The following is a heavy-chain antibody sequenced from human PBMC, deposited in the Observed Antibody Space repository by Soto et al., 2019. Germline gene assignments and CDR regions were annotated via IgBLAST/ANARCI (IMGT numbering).Heavy chain of an antibody. CDR3: ARWSAIVGGAEALDV. CDR2: LSAYNGDT. Sequence: QVQLVQSGAEVKKPGASVRVSCKTSGYTFINYGITWVRQAPGQGLEWMGWLSAYNGDTSSSEKLQDRFTMTTDTSTNTVYMDLRSLTSEDTAVYYCARWSAIVGGAEALDVWGQGTMVIVSS. D-gene: IGHD1-26*01. CDR1: GYTFINYG. J-gene: IGHJ3*01. V-gene: IGHV1-18*01.